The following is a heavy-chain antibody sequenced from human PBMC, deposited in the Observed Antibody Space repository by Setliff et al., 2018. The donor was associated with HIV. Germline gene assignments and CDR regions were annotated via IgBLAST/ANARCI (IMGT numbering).Heavy chain of an antibody. Sequence: GGSLRLSCAASEFTFSSYAMNWVRQAPGKGLEWVSAISGSGDTTYYADSVKGRFTISRDDSKNTLYLQMHSLRAEDTAVYYCAKTQTVITVYGPFDSWGQGTPVTVSS. J-gene: IGHJ4*02. CDR3: AKTQTVITVYGPFDS. CDR1: EFTFSSYA. V-gene: IGHV3-23*01. D-gene: IGHD4-4*01. CDR2: ISGSGDTT.